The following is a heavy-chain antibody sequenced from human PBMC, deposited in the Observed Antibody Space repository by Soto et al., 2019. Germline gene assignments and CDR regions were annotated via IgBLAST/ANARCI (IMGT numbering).Heavy chain of an antibody. V-gene: IGHV3-23*01. Sequence: DVQLLESGGGLVQPGGSLRLSCADSGFTFSTYAINWVRQAPGKGLEWVSAISAGDYNTDYADSVKGRFTISRDNSKNTLYLQMNSLSAEDTAVYYCAKDHTVYSGYDYYYGMDVWGQGTTVTVSS. CDR2: ISAGDYNT. CDR1: GFTFSTYA. CDR3: AKDHTVYSGYDYYYGMDV. D-gene: IGHD1-26*01. J-gene: IGHJ6*02.